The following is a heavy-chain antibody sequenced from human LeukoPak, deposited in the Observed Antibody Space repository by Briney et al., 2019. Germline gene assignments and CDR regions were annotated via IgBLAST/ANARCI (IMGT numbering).Heavy chain of an antibody. V-gene: IGHV1-8*01. CDR3: ARPLRGYCSGGSCYKGILVY. CDR1: GYTFTSYD. CDR2: MNPNSGNT. Sequence: ASVKVSCKASGYTFTSYDINWVRQATGQGLEWMGWMNPNSGNTGYAQKFQGRVTMTRNTSISTAYMELSSLRSEDTAVYYCARPLRGYCSGGSCYKGILVYWGQGTLVTVSS. J-gene: IGHJ4*02. D-gene: IGHD2-15*01.